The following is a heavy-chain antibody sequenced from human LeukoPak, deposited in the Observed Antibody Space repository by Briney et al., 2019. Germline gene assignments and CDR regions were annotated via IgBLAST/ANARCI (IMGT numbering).Heavy chain of an antibody. V-gene: IGHV4-4*09. D-gene: IGHD3-16*01. CDR3: ARLNFRGGEAFHFDS. CDR2: IHSDGTT. Sequence: SETLSLTCSVSGGSLTNYYWGWIRHPPGKGLEFIGYIHSDGTTNYDSPLQSRVAISLDTSKIQFSLRLYSVTAADTALYFCARLNFRGGEAFHFDSWGQGTLVTVSS. J-gene: IGHJ4*02. CDR1: GGSLTNYY.